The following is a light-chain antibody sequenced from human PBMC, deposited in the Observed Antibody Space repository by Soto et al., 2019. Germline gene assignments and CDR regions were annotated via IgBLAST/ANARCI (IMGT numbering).Light chain of an antibody. V-gene: IGKV3-20*01. CDR3: QHYGSSPFT. Sequence: EIVLTQSPGTLSLSPGERATLSCRASQSVSSSYLAWYQQKPGQAPRLLVYGASSRATSIPDRFSGSGSGIDLTLTISRVEPEDFAVYYCQHYGSSPFTFGPGTRVDIK. CDR2: GAS. J-gene: IGKJ3*01. CDR1: QSVSSSY.